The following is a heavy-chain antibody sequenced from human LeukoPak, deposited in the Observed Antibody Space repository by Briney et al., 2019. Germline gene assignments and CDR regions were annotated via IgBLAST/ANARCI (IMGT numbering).Heavy chain of an antibody. J-gene: IGHJ3*02. CDR2: IIPIFGTA. Sequence: ASAKVSCKASGGTFSSYAISWVRQAPGQGLEWMGGIIPIFGTANYAQKFQGRVTITTDESTSTAYMELSSLRSEDTAVYYCARLPTSWDAFDIWGQGTMVTVSS. D-gene: IGHD2-2*01. V-gene: IGHV1-69*05. CDR1: GGTFSSYA. CDR3: ARLPTSWDAFDI.